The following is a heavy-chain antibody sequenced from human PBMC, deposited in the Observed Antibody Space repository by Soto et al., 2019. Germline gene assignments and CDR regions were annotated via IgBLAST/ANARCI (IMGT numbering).Heavy chain of an antibody. CDR3: ARFDGDYTVADY. V-gene: IGHV3-23*01. CDR1: GFTFSSYA. D-gene: IGHD4-17*01. J-gene: IGHJ4*02. CDR2: ISGSGGST. Sequence: GGSLILSCAASGFTFSSYAMSWVRQAPGKGLEWVSAISGSGGSTYYADSVKGRFTISRDNSKNTLYLQMNSLRAEDTAVYYCARFDGDYTVADYWGQGTLVTVSS.